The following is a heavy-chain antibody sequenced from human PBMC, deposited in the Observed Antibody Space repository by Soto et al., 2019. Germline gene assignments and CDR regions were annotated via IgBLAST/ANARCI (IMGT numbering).Heavy chain of an antibody. CDR2: IYPGDSDT. J-gene: IGHJ3*02. V-gene: IGHV5-51*01. CDR1: GYRFSNYW. D-gene: IGHD3-22*01. Sequence: EVQLVQSGAEVKKPGESLNMSCKGSGYRFSNYWIGWVRQMPWKGLEWLGIIYPGDSDTRYSPSFQGQVTISADKSIDTAYLQWSRLKASDTAMYYCARGRDSSGYYSPINIWGQGTMVTVSS. CDR3: ARGRDSSGYYSPINI.